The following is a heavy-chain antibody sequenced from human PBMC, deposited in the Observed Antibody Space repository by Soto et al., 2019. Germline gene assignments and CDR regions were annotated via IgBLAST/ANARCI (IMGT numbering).Heavy chain of an antibody. CDR2: IWYDGSNK. V-gene: IGHV3-33*01. CDR1: GFTFSSYG. CDR3: ARDSQQLVDYYYYGMDV. D-gene: IGHD6-13*01. Sequence: GGSLRLSCAASGFTFSSYGMHWVRQAPGKGLEWVAVIWYDGSNKYYADSVKGRFTISRDNSKNTLYLQMNNLRAEDTAVYYCARDSQQLVDYYYYGMDVWGQGTTVTVSS. J-gene: IGHJ6*02.